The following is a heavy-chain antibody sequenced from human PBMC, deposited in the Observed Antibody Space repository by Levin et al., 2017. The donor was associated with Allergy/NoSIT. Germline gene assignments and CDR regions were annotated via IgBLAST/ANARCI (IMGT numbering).Heavy chain of an antibody. CDR3: ARGGCSATSCLDH. V-gene: IGHV3-74*01. CDR2: IHSDTSIT. CDR1: GFTFSPYY. J-gene: IGHJ4*02. Sequence: GGSLRLSCAASGFTFSPYYMHWVRQAPGKGLAWVSHIHSDTSITNYADSVKGRFTISRDNAKNTLYLQMNSLRAEDTAVYYCARGGCSATSCLDHWGQGTLVTVSS. D-gene: IGHD2-2*01.